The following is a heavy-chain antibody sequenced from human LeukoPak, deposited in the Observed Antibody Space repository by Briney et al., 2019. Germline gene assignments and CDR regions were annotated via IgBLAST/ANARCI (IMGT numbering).Heavy chain of an antibody. CDR3: VRGTGYNVFDY. CDR2: ISGSGGST. J-gene: IGHJ4*02. CDR1: GFTFSSYA. Sequence: GGSLRLSCAASGFTFSSYAVSWVRQAPGEGLEWVSAISGSGGSTYYADSVKGRFTISRDNAKNTLYLQMNSLRAEDTAVYYCVRGTGYNVFDYWGQGTLVTVSS. V-gene: IGHV3-23*01. D-gene: IGHD1-1*01.